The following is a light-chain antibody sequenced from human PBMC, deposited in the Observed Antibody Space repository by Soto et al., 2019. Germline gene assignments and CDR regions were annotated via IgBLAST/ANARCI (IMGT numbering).Light chain of an antibody. CDR3: AAWDDSLNGFV. CDR1: SSNIGSNS. V-gene: IGLV1-44*01. J-gene: IGLJ1*01. CDR2: ADN. Sequence: QSVLTQLPSASGTPGQRVSISCSGSSSNIGSNSVQWHQQLPGTAPNLLIYADNQRPSGVPDRFSGSKSGTSASLAITGLQSGDEADYYCAAWDDSLNGFVFGTGTKLTVL.